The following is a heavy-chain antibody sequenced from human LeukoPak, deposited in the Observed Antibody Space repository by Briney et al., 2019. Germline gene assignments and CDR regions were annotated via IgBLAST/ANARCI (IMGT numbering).Heavy chain of an antibody. Sequence: GGSLRLSCAVSGFTFSSYGMSWVRQATGKGLEWVAAISGSGGSTYYAGSVKGRFTISRDNSKSTLYLQMSSLRAEDTALYYCAKEAEHSSSSYYWGQGTLVTVRS. CDR2: ISGSGGST. V-gene: IGHV3-23*01. J-gene: IGHJ4*02. D-gene: IGHD6-13*01. CDR1: GFTFSSYG. CDR3: AKEAEHSSSSYY.